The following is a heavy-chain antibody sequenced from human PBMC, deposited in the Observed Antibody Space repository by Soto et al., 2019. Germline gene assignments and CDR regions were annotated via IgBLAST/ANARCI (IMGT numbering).Heavy chain of an antibody. D-gene: IGHD3-16*02. CDR3: ARAYETELSLFWEPDWFDP. CDR2: ISYDGSNK. J-gene: IGHJ5*02. Sequence: GGSLRLSCAASGFTFSSYAMHWVRQAPGKGLEWVAVISYDGSNKYYADSVKGRFTISRDNSKNTMYLQMNSLRAEDTAVYYCARAYETELSLFWEPDWFDPWGQGTLVTVSS. V-gene: IGHV3-30-3*01. CDR1: GFTFSSYA.